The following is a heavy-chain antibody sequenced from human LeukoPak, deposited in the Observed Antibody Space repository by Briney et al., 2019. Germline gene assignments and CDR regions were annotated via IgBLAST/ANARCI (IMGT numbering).Heavy chain of an antibody. D-gene: IGHD3-22*01. CDR3: ARQPRYYDSSGYYDY. J-gene: IGHJ4*02. CDR1: GGSISSYY. CDR2: IYYSGST. Sequence: PSETLSLTCTVSGGSISSYYWSWIRQPPGKGLEWIGYIYYSGSTNYNPSLKSRVTISVDTSKNQFSLKLSSVTAADTAVYYCARQPRYYDSSGYYDYWGQGTLVTVSS. V-gene: IGHV4-59*08.